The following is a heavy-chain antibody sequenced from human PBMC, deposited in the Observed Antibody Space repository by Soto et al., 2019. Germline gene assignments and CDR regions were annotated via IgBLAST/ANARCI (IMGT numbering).Heavy chain of an antibody. D-gene: IGHD2-2*01. CDR2: IRSKANNYAT. CDR3: STTIDQLLSPLDYYYYGMDV. V-gene: IGHV3-73*02. J-gene: IGHJ6*02. Sequence: EVQLVESGGGLVQPGGSLKLSCAASGFTFSGSAIHWVRQASGKGLEWVGLIRSKANNYATAYAASVNGRLTISRDDSKNTAYLQMNSLKTEDTAVYYCSTTIDQLLSPLDYYYYGMDVWGQGTTVTVSS. CDR1: GFTFSGSA.